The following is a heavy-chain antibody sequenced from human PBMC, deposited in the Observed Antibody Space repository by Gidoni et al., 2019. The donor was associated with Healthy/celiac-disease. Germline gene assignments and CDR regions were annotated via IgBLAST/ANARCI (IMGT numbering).Heavy chain of an antibody. D-gene: IGHD2-15*01. V-gene: IGHV3-33*01. CDR2: IWYAGSNK. J-gene: IGHJ4*02. CDR3: ARYYCSGGSCYSEFAALDY. Sequence: APGKGLEWVAVIWYAGSNKYYADSVKGRFTISRDSSKNTLYLQMNSLRDEDTAVYYCARYYCSGGSCYSEFAALDYWGQGTLVTVSS.